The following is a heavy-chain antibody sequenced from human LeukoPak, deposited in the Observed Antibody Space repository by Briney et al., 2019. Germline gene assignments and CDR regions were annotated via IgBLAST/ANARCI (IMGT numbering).Heavy chain of an antibody. Sequence: PGGSLRLSCTASGFTFSSYWMSWVRQAPGKGPEWVANIKQDGSAKYYVDSVKDRFTISRDNAKNSLYLQMNSLRAEDTAVYYCAQGCVDSSGYYYVPNWFDPWGQGTLVTVSS. V-gene: IGHV3-7*01. CDR3: AQGCVDSSGYYYVPNWFDP. D-gene: IGHD3-22*01. CDR2: IKQDGSAK. J-gene: IGHJ5*02. CDR1: GFTFSSYW.